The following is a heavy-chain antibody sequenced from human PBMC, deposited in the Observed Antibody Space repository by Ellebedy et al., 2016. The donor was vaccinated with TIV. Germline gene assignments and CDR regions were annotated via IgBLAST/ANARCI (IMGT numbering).Heavy chain of an antibody. CDR3: TRSRGYSYGYADY. Sequence: GGSLRLSCTASGFTFGDYAMSWFRQAPGKGLEWVGFIRSKAYGGTTEYAASVKGRFTISRDDSKTIAHLQMNGLKTEDTAVHYCTRSRGYSYGYADYWGQGTLVTVSS. J-gene: IGHJ4*02. CDR2: IRSKAYGGTT. CDR1: GFTFGDYA. V-gene: IGHV3-49*03. D-gene: IGHD5-18*01.